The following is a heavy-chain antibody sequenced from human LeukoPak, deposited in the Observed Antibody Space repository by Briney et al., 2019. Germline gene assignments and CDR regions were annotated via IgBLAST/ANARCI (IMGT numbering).Heavy chain of an antibody. J-gene: IGHJ3*02. CDR2: IYYSGST. CDR3: ARERSYLNAFDI. D-gene: IGHD1-26*01. CDR1: GGSISSYY. V-gene: IGHV4-59*01. Sequence: SQTLSLTCTVSGGSISSYYWSWIRQPPGKGLEWIGYIYYSGSTNYNPSLKSRVTISVDTSKNQFSLKVNSVTAADTAVYYCARERSYLNAFDIWGQGTMVTVSS.